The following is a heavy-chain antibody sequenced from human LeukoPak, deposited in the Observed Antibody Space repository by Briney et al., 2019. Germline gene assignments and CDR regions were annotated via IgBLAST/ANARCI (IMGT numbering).Heavy chain of an antibody. CDR2: IYYSGST. V-gene: IGHV4-59*01. J-gene: IGHJ4*02. D-gene: IGHD3-10*01. CDR1: GGSISSYY. CDR3: ARGTTMVLVFDY. Sequence: SETLSLTCTVSGGSISSYYWSWIRQPPGKGLEWIGYIYYSGSTNYNPSLKSRVTISVDTSKNQFSLKLSSVTAADTAVYYCARGTTMVLVFDYWGQGTLVTVSS.